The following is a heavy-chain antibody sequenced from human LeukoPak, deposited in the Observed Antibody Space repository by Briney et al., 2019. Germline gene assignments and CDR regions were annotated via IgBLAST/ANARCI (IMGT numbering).Heavy chain of an antibody. D-gene: IGHD1-1*01. Sequence: PGGSLRLSCAASGFTFTNYAMHWVRQTPGKGLEWVALISSGGSKNIYADPVKGRFTVSRDNSKNTLYPQMNSLRTEDTAVYYCVKGLVQTTMSYSVDYWGQGALVTVSS. CDR1: GFTFTNYA. CDR3: VKGLVQTTMSYSVDY. J-gene: IGHJ4*02. CDR2: ISSGGSKN. V-gene: IGHV3-30*18.